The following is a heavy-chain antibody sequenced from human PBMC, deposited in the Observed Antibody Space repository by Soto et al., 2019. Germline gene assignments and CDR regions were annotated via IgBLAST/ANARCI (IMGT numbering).Heavy chain of an antibody. Sequence: QVQLLESGGGVFQPGRSLRLSCAASGLTCSSYGIHWVRQAPGKGLEWVAVIWYYGSNKYYADSVKGRFTISRDNSKHSLYLQMNILRAEDMAVYYCSRENYGDYNVCWFDPWGQGTLVTVSS. V-gene: IGHV3-33*01. J-gene: IGHJ5*02. CDR2: IWYYGSNK. CDR3: SRENYGDYNVCWFDP. D-gene: IGHD4-17*01. CDR1: GLTCSSYG.